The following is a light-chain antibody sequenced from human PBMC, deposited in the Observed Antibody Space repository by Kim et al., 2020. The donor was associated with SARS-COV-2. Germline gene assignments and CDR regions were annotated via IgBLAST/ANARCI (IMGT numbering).Light chain of an antibody. V-gene: IGKV3-20*01. CDR3: QQHGYSPQT. CDR1: QIVGSSS. Sequence: SPGERAPHSCRARQIVGSSSLAGYQHNPDQPPRLLIHDAYSRATGIPDRFSGSGSGTDFTLTISRLEPEDFAVYYCQQHGYSPQTFGQGTKVDIK. CDR2: DAY. J-gene: IGKJ1*01.